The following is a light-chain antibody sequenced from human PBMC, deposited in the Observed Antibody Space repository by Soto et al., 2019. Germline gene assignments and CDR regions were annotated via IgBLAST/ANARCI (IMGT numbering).Light chain of an antibody. V-gene: IGKV1-5*03. J-gene: IGKJ2*01. CDR3: QQYDSYSYT. Sequence: DIQMTQSPSTLSASVGDRVXXXXXXSQSISSWLAWYQQKPGKAPKLLIYKASSLESGVPSRFSGGGSGTEFTLTISSLQPDDFATYYCQQYDSYSYTFGQGTKVDIK. CDR2: KAS. CDR1: QSISSW.